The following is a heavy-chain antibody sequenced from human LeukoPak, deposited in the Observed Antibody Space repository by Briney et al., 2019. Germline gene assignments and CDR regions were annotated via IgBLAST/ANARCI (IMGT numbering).Heavy chain of an antibody. Sequence: GGSLRLSCAASGFTVSSNYMSWVRQAPGKGLEWVSVIYSGGSTYYADSVKGRFTVSRDNAKNSLSLQMNSLRAEDTAVYYCARGYSGYDWVDYFDYWGQGTLVTVSS. J-gene: IGHJ4*02. CDR1: GFTVSSNY. D-gene: IGHD5-12*01. CDR3: ARGYSGYDWVDYFDY. CDR2: IYSGGST. V-gene: IGHV3-53*01.